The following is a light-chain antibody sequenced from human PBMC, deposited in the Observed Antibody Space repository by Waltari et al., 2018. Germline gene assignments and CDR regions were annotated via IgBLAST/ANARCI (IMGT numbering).Light chain of an antibody. V-gene: IGLV1-44*01. Sequence: QSVLTQPPSASGTPGQRVTISCSGGSSNIGANTVNWYQQLPGTAPKLRIYSNNHRPSGVPDRLSGSKSGTSAARAISGLQSEDEADYYCAAWDDSLKGLVFGGGTKLTVL. J-gene: IGLJ2*01. CDR2: SNN. CDR3: AAWDDSLKGLV. CDR1: SSNIGANT.